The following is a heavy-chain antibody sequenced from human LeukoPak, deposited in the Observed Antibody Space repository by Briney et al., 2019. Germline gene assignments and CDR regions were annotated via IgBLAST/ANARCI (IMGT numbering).Heavy chain of an antibody. CDR3: ASLVQLERPFDY. CDR2: ISYDGSNK. V-gene: IGHV3-30*04. D-gene: IGHD1-1*01. J-gene: IGHJ4*02. CDR1: GFTFSSYA. Sequence: SGGSLRLSCAASGFTFSSYAMHWVRQAPGKGLEWVAVISYDGSNKYYADSVKGRFTISRDNSKNTLYLQMNSLRAEDTAVYYCASLVQLERPFDYWGQGTLVTVSS.